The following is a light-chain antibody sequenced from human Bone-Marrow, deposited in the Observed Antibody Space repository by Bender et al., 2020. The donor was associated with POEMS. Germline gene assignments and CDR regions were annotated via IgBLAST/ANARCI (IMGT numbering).Light chain of an antibody. V-gene: IGLV1-44*01. J-gene: IGLJ3*02. CDR3: AAFDAGLGGGV. Sequence: QSVLTQPHSASGTPGQRVTISCSGSNSNIGTNAVNWYQQFPGTAPKLLIYSDNQRPAGVHDRFYAFKSGTSASLAMSGLQSEGEAVYCCAAFDAGLGGGVFGGGTKLTVL. CDR1: NSNIGTNA. CDR2: SDN.